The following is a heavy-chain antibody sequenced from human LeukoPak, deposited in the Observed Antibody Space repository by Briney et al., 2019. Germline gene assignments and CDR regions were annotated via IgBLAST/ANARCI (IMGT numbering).Heavy chain of an antibody. V-gene: IGHV3-15*04. D-gene: IGHD1-7*01. CDR3: TTDEDWNYARKDV. Sequence: GGPLRLSCAASGFTFNYAWMSWVRQVPGKGLEWVGQTVSEIDGGTTDYAAPVKGRFTISRDDSKSTLYLQMNSLKIEDTAVYYCTTDEDWNYARKDVWGQGATVIVSS. CDR2: TVSEIDGGTT. CDR1: GFTFNYAW. J-gene: IGHJ6*02.